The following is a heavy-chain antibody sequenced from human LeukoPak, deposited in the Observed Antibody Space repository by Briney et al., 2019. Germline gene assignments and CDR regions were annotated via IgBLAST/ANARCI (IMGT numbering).Heavy chain of an antibody. CDR1: GFTFNNYA. J-gene: IGHJ4*02. CDR2: ISGSGGST. D-gene: IGHD3-3*02. V-gene: IGHV3-23*01. CDR3: AKDLGASVEGVVDY. Sequence: GGSLRLSCAASGFTFNNYAMSWVRQAPGKGLEWVSAISGSGGSTYYADSVKGRFTTSRDNSKNTLYLQMNSLRAEDTAVYYCAKDLGASVEGVVDYWGQGTLVTVSS.